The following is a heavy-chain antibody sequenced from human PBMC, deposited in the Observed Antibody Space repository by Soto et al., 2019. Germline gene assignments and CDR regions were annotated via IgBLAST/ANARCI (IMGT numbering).Heavy chain of an antibody. CDR3: ALRGDGNSFYYFDS. V-gene: IGHV2-5*02. D-gene: IGHD2-15*01. Sequence: QITLKESGPTLVKPTQTLTLTCTFSGFSLSTVGLGVGWIRQPQGKALEWLALIHWDGDQRYSPLLKSRLTTTKGASNNQVVLTMANVDPVDTGTYFCALRGDGNSFYYFDSWGQGILVTVSS. CDR2: IHWDGDQ. CDR1: GFSLSTVGLG. J-gene: IGHJ4*02.